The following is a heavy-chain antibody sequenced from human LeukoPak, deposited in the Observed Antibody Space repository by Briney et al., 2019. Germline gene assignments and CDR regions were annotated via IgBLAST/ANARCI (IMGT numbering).Heavy chain of an antibody. CDR3: ARDAWFGAGRTFAY. Sequence: PSETLSLTCAVYGGSFSGYYWSWIRQPAGKGLEWIGRIYTSGSTSYIPSLKSRLTISVDTSKNQFSLRLSSVTAADTAVYYCARDAWFGAGRTFAYWGQGTLVTVSS. CDR2: IYTSGST. J-gene: IGHJ4*02. V-gene: IGHV4-4*07. CDR1: GGSFSGYY. D-gene: IGHD3-10*01.